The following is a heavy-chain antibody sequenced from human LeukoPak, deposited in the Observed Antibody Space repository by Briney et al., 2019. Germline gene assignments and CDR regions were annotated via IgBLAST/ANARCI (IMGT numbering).Heavy chain of an antibody. CDR1: GFTFSSYS. CDR3: AKWGTAMVLDY. V-gene: IGHV3-21*04. J-gene: IGHJ4*02. Sequence: GGSLRLSCAASGFTFSSYSMNWVRQAPGKGLEWVSSISSSSSYIYYADSVKGRFTISRDNSKNTPYLQMNSLRAEDTAVYYCAKWGTAMVLDYWGQGTLVTVSS. CDR2: ISSSSSYI. D-gene: IGHD5-18*01.